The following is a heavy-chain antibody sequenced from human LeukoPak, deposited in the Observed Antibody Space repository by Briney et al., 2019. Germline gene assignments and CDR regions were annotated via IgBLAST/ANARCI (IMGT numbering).Heavy chain of an antibody. V-gene: IGHV4-39*07. J-gene: IGHJ5*02. CDR1: GGSISSSSYY. Sequence: SETLSLTCTVSGGSISSSSYYWGWIRQPPGKGLEWIGEINHSGSTNYNPSLKSRVTMSVDTSKNQFSLKLSSVTAADTAVYYCARNFPRVIRSSTSSSAFDPWGQGTLVTVSS. D-gene: IGHD2-2*01. CDR3: ARNFPRVIRSSTSSSAFDP. CDR2: INHSGST.